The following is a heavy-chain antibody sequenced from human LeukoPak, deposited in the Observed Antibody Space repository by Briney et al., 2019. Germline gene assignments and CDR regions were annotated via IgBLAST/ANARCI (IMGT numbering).Heavy chain of an antibody. V-gene: IGHV3-48*01. D-gene: IGHD1-26*01. CDR1: GFTFSSYS. CDR3: ARDDVGYFDY. CDR2: ISSSSSST. Sequence: GGSLRLSCAASGFTFSSYSMNWVRQAPGKGLEWVSYISSSSSSTHYADSVTGRFTISRDNAKNSLYLQMNSLRAEDTAVYYCARDDVGYFDYWGQGTLVTVSS. J-gene: IGHJ4*02.